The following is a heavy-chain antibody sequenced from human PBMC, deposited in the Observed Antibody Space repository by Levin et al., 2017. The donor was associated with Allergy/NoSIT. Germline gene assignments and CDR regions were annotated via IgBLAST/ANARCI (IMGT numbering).Heavy chain of an antibody. D-gene: IGHD7-27*01. CDR1: GFTFGDYA. CDR3: AKGLNWGSPDAFDY. CDR2: INWNRDKI. V-gene: IGHV3-9*01. Sequence: GGSLRLSCAASGFTFGDYAMHWVRQAPGKGLEWVSGINWNRDKIGYADSVRARFTISRDNAKNSLYLQMNSLGPEDTALYYCAKGLNWGSPDAFDYWGQGTLVTVSS. J-gene: IGHJ4*02.